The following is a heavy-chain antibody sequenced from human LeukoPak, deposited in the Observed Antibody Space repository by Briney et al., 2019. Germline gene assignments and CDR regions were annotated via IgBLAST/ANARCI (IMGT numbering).Heavy chain of an antibody. J-gene: IGHJ4*02. Sequence: SETLSLTCTVSGASISGYYWTWVRQPADKGLEWIGRLYSDGTNYYNPSLKSRVTMSVDSPKNQFSLKLRSVTAADTAIYYCARGSSGTTKRFYFDHWGQGALVAVSS. V-gene: IGHV4-4*07. CDR2: LYSDGTN. D-gene: IGHD3-22*01. CDR3: ARGSSGTTKRFYFDH. CDR1: GASISGYY.